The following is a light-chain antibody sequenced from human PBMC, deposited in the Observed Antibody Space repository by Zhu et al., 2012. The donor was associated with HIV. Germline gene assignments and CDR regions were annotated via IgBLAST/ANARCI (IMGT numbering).Light chain of an antibody. J-gene: IGKJ1*01. Sequence: EVVLTQSPATLSLSPGERATLSCRASQSIRSYLAWYQQKPGQAPRLLIYDASNRATGIPARFSGSGSGRDFTLTISSLEPEDFAVYYCQQYGSSPRTFGQGTKVEIK. CDR1: QSIRSY. CDR3: QQYGSSPRT. V-gene: IGKV3-11*02. CDR2: DAS.